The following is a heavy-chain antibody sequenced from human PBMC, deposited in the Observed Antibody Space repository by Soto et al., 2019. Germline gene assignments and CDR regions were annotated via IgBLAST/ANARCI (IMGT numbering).Heavy chain of an antibody. CDR2: IYFSGST. Sequence: TLEILSLTCTVSGGSIISYYWSWIRQPPGKGLEWIGYIYFSGSTNYNPSLKSRVTISVDTSKNQFSLKLTSVTAADTAVYYCARASGCSGGSCAFDPWGQGTLVTVSS. V-gene: IGHV4-59*01. CDR3: ARASGCSGGSCAFDP. CDR1: GGSIISYY. D-gene: IGHD2-15*01. J-gene: IGHJ5*02.